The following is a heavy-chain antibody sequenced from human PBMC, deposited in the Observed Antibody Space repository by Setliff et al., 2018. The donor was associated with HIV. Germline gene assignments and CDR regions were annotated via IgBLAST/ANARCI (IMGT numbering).Heavy chain of an antibody. J-gene: IGHJ4*02. CDR1: GYSFTSYY. Sequence: RASVKVSCKASGYSFTSYYMHWVRQAPGQGLEWMGIINPSGGSTSYAQKFQGRVTMTRDTSTSTAYMELSSLRSEDTAVYYCARDYYYYGSGSFGLDYWGQGTPVTV. CDR2: INPSGGST. CDR3: ARDYYYYGSGSFGLDY. V-gene: IGHV1-46*01. D-gene: IGHD3-10*01.